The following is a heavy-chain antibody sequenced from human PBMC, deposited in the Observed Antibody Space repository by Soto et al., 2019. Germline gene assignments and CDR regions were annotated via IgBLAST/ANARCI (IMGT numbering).Heavy chain of an antibody. CDR1: GYTFTGYY. Sequence: ASVKVSCKASGYTFTGYYMHWVRQAPGQGLEWMGWINPNSGGTNYAQKFQGWVTMTRDTSISTAYMELSRLRSDDTAVYYCARSGSYGLWWFDPWGQGTLVTVSS. J-gene: IGHJ5*02. D-gene: IGHD1-26*01. CDR3: ARSGSYGLWWFDP. V-gene: IGHV1-2*04. CDR2: INPNSGGT.